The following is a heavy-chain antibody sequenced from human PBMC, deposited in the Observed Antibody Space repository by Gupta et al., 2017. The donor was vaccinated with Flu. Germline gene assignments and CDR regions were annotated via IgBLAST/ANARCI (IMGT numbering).Heavy chain of an antibody. CDR3: ARGRTGSYYQVHYMDV. V-gene: IGHV3-7*01. Sequence: YWMSWVRQAPGKGLEWVANIKSAGSEKYYVDSVKGRFTISRDNAKNSLYLKMNSLRAEDTAVYYCARGRTGSYYQVHYMDVWGKGTTVTVSS. J-gene: IGHJ6*03. D-gene: IGHD1-26*01. CDR1: YW. CDR2: IKSAGSEK.